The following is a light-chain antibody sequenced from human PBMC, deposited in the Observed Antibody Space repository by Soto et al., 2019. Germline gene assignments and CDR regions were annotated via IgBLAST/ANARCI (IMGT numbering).Light chain of an antibody. CDR3: QQGNSFPLT. CDR2: DAS. Sequence: DIQMTQSPSTLSASVGDRVTITCRASQSISSWLAWYQQKPGKAPKFLIYDASNLESGVPSRFSGSRSETDFTLTITSLQPEDSATYYCQQGNSFPLTFGGGTKVDNK. V-gene: IGKV1-5*01. J-gene: IGKJ4*01. CDR1: QSISSW.